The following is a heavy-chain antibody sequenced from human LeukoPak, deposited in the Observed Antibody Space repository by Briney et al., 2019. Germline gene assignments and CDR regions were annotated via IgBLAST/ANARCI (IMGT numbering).Heavy chain of an antibody. D-gene: IGHD5-18*01. CDR1: GGSISSGDYY. Sequence: SETLSLTCTVSGGSISSGDYYWSWIRQPPEKGLEWIGYIYYSGSTYYNPSLKSRVTISVDTSKNQFSLKLSSVTAVDTAVYYCARTPGDTAMVPPNYFDYWGQGTLVTVSS. CDR3: ARTPGDTAMVPPNYFDY. V-gene: IGHV4-30-4*01. CDR2: IYYSGST. J-gene: IGHJ4*02.